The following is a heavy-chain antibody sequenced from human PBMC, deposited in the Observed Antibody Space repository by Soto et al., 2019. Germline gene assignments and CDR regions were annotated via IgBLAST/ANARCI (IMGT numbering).Heavy chain of an antibody. V-gene: IGHV1-69*02. CDR3: AITECSGGSCYGLNWFDP. CDR2: IIPILGIA. D-gene: IGHD2-15*01. Sequence: ASVKVSCKASGGTFSSYTISWVRQAPGQGLEWMGRIIPILGIANYAQKFQGRVTITADKSTSTAYMELSSLRSEDTAVYYCAITECSGGSCYGLNWFDPWGQGTLVTVSS. CDR1: GGTFSSYT. J-gene: IGHJ5*02.